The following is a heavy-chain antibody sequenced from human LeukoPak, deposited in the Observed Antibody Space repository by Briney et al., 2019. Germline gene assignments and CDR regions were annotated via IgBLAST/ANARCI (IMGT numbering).Heavy chain of an antibody. CDR2: ISSSSSYI. J-gene: IGHJ1*01. D-gene: IGHD4-17*01. CDR3: AKEIYGDSTGGRFQH. CDR1: GFTFSSYS. V-gene: IGHV3-21*04. Sequence: GGSLRLSCAASGFTFSSYSMNWVRQAPGKGLEWVSSISSSSSYIYYADSVKGRFTISRDNSKNTLYLQMNSLRAEDTAVYYCAKEIYGDSTGGRFQHWGQGTLVTVSS.